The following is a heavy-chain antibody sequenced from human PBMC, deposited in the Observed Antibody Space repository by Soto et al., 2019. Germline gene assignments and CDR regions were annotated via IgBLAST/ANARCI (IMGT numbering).Heavy chain of an antibody. CDR3: ATAPTYYYDSSGSPPHFDY. Sequence: ASVKVSCKVSGYTLTELSMHWVRQAPGKGLEWMGGFDPEDGETIYAQKFQGRVTMTEDTSTDTAYMELSSLRSEDTAVYYCATAPTYYYDSSGSPPHFDYWGQGTLVTVSS. CDR1: GYTLTELS. V-gene: IGHV1-24*01. D-gene: IGHD3-22*01. J-gene: IGHJ4*02. CDR2: FDPEDGET.